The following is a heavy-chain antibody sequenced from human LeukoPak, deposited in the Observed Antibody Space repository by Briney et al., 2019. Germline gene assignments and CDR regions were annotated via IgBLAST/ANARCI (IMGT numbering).Heavy chain of an antibody. CDR2: IYYSGNT. J-gene: IGHJ4*02. CDR1: GGSISSTNYY. CDR3: ARHGTFAGYINSGVYAATDY. Sequence: SETLSLTCTVSGGSISSTNYYWGWIRQPPEKGLEWIGSIYYSGNTYYNPSLKSRVTISVDTSKNQFSLKLSSVTATDTAVYYCARHGTFAGYINSGVYAATDYWGQGTLVTVSS. D-gene: IGHD3-22*01. V-gene: IGHV4-39*01.